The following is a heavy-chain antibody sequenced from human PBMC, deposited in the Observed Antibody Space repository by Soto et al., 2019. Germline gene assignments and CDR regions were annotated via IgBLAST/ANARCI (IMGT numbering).Heavy chain of an antibody. CDR2: ISWNSGSI. D-gene: IGHD2-15*01. CDR3: AKVIIGGSFDY. J-gene: IGHJ4*02. CDR1: GFTFDDYA. V-gene: IGHV3-9*01. Sequence: EVQLVESGGGLVQPGRSLRLSCAASGFTFDDYAMHWVRQAPGKGLEWVSGISWNSGSIGYADSVKGRFTISRDNAKNSLYLQMNSLRAEDTALYYCAKVIIGGSFDYWGQGTLVTVSS.